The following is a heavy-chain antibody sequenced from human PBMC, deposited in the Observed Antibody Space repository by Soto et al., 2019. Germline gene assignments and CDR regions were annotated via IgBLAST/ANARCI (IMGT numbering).Heavy chain of an antibody. CDR3: ARRENNRRGNWFDP. CDR1: GGSISSSNW. CDR2: IYHSGST. Sequence: PSETLSLTCAVSGGSISSSNWWSWVRQPPGKGLEWIGEIYHSGSTNYNPSLKSRVTISVDKSKNQFSLKLSSVTAADTAVYYCARRENNRRGNWFDPWGQGTLVTVSS. V-gene: IGHV4-4*02. J-gene: IGHJ5*02. D-gene: IGHD1-20*01.